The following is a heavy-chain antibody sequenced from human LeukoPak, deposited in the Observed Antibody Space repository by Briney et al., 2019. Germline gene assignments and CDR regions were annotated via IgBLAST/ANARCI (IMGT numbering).Heavy chain of an antibody. Sequence: ASVKVSCKASGYTFTSYDINWVRQATCEGLEWLGWMNLHSGITGYAQKFQGRVTMTRNTSISTAYMELSSLRSEDTAMYYCARYSSDYDAFDIWGQGTMVTVSS. V-gene: IGHV1-8*01. CDR1: GYTFTSYD. CDR3: ARYSSDYDAFDI. CDR2: MNLHSGIT. D-gene: IGHD4-11*01. J-gene: IGHJ3*02.